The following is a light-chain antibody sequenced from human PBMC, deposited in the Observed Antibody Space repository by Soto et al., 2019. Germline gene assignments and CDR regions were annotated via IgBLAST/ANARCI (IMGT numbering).Light chain of an antibody. V-gene: IGKV1-5*02. CDR1: QSVSGW. CDR2: DAS. Sequence: QVTQNLTTLSASVGDRVTVLCWASQSVSGWLAWYQQKPGEAPKLLIYDASALPRGVPSRFSGSGSGTKFTLTIASLQPDDFATYYCQQYETFSGTFGPGTKVDVK. J-gene: IGKJ1*01. CDR3: QQYETFSGT.